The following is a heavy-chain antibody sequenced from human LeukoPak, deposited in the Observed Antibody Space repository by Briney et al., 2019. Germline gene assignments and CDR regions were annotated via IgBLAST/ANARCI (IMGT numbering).Heavy chain of an antibody. CDR2: IYYSGST. CDR1: GYSISSGYY. D-gene: IGHD5-12*01. V-gene: IGHV4-38-2*02. J-gene: IGHJ4*02. CDR3: ARFSGYDYYFDY. Sequence: SETLSLTCTVSGYSISSGYYWGWIRQPPGKGLEWIGYIYYSGSTNYNPSLKSRVTISVDTSKNQFSLKLSSVTAADTAVYYCARFSGYDYYFDYWGQGTLVTVSS.